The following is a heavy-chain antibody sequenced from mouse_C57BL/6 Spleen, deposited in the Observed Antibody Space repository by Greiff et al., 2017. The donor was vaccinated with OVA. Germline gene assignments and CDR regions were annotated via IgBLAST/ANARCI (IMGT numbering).Heavy chain of an antibody. J-gene: IGHJ3*01. CDR1: GYSITSGYD. V-gene: IGHV3-1*01. D-gene: IGHD1-1*01. CDR2: ISYSGST. Sequence: VQLKQSGPGMVKPSQSLSLTCTVTGYSITSGYDWHWIRHFPGNKLEWMGYISYSGSTNYNPSLKSRISITHDTSKNHFFLKFNSVTTEDIATYYCAREGYGSSYAWFAYWGQGTLVTVSA. CDR3: AREGYGSSYAWFAY.